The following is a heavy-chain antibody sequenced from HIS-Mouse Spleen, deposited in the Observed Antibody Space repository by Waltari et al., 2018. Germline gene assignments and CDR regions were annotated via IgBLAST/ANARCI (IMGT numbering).Heavy chain of an antibody. D-gene: IGHD3-9*01. J-gene: IGHJ4*02. Sequence: QITLKESGPTPGKPTQTLTLTCTFSGFALSKSGVGVGWIAQPPGKALDGLALIYWNDDKRYSPALKSRLTITKDTSKNQVVLTMTNMDPVDTATYYCAHCAVGPDMLTGYYNDPGHYFDYWGQGTLVTVSS. V-gene: IGHV2-5*01. CDR3: AHCAVGPDMLTGYYNDPGHYFDY. CDR1: GFALSKSGVG. CDR2: IYWNDDK.